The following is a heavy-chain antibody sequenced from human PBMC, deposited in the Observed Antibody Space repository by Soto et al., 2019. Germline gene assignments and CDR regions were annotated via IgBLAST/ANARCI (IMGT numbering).Heavy chain of an antibody. CDR2: LSPYNGNT. Sequence: QVQLVQSGAEVKKPGASVKVSCKASGYTYTNYGITWVRQVPGQGLEWVGWLSPYNGNTNYAQKFLGRVTMTTDTSTSTAYMELRSLRSDDTAVYYCVRGGAASGVINWFDPWVQGTLVTVSS. D-gene: IGHD6-13*01. V-gene: IGHV1-18*01. CDR3: VRGGAASGVINWFDP. J-gene: IGHJ5*02. CDR1: GYTYTNYG.